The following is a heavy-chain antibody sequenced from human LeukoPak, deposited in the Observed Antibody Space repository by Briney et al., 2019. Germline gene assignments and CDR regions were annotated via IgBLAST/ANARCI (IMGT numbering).Heavy chain of an antibody. CDR1: GFTLSSYA. D-gene: IGHD4-17*01. CDR3: ARDGSGDYGDFLDAFDI. Sequence: PGRSLRLSCAASGFTLSSYAMHWVRQAPGKGLEWVAVISYDGSNKYYADSVKGRFTISRDNSKNTLYLQMNSLRAEDTAVYYCARDGSGDYGDFLDAFDIWGQGTMVTVSS. V-gene: IGHV3-30-3*01. J-gene: IGHJ3*02. CDR2: ISYDGSNK.